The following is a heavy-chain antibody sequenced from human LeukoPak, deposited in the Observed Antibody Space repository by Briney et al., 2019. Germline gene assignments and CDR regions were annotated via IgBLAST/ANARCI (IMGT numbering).Heavy chain of an antibody. Sequence: GGSLRLSCAASGFTFNSHGMHWARQAPGKGLEWVASINHNGNVNYYVDSVKGRFTISRDNAKNSLYLQMSNLRAEDTAVYFCARGGGLDVWGQGATVTVSS. CDR1: GFTFNSHG. J-gene: IGHJ6*02. CDR2: INHNGNVN. CDR3: ARGGGLDV. D-gene: IGHD3-16*01. V-gene: IGHV3-7*03.